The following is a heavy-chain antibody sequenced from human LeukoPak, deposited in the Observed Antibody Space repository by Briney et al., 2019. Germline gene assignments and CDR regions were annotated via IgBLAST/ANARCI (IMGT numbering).Heavy chain of an antibody. CDR2: IYSGST. Sequence: PSDTLSLTCTVSGGSISGYYWSWIRQPPGKALEWIGYIYSGSTDYNPSLKSRVTISVDTSKNQFSLKLSSVTAADTAVYYCARCNREPRIYHYYYMDVWGKGTTVTVSS. CDR3: ARCNREPRIYHYYYMDV. D-gene: IGHD1-26*01. CDR1: GGSISGYY. V-gene: IGHV4-59*07. J-gene: IGHJ6*03.